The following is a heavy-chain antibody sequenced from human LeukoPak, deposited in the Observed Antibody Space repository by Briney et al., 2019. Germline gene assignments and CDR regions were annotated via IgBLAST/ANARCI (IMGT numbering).Heavy chain of an antibody. V-gene: IGHV3-33*06. CDR2: IWYDGSNK. Sequence: GRSLRLSCAASGFTFSSYGMHWVRQAPGKGLEWVAVIWYDGSNKYNADSVKGRFTISRDNSKNTLYLQMNSLRAEDTAVYYCAKDHQLLEYYFDYWGQGTLVTVSS. J-gene: IGHJ4*02. CDR3: AKDHQLLEYYFDY. CDR1: GFTFSSYG. D-gene: IGHD2-2*01.